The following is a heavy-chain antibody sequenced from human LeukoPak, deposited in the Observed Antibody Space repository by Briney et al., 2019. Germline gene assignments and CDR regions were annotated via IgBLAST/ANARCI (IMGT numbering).Heavy chain of an antibody. CDR2: TFYSGST. D-gene: IGHD3-22*01. Sequence: NPSGTLSLPCTFSGGPLSPSTLYWGWIPQPPGKGREGLWITFYSGSTYYNPSLKSRVTISGDTSKNQFSLKLSPVTAADTAVYFCARLTYDSSGYHTAGGFDLWGRGTLVTVSS. V-gene: IGHV4-39*07. CDR3: ARLTYDSSGYHTAGGFDL. J-gene: IGHJ2*01. CDR1: GGPLSPSTLY.